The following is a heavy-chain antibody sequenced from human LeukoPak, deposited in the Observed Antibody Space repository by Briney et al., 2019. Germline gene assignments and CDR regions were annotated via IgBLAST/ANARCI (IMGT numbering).Heavy chain of an antibody. CDR2: ISYSSDTI. J-gene: IGHJ4*02. D-gene: IGHD5-18*01. CDR3: AKSHGYSYGFDY. Sequence: PGRSLRLSCAASGFTFDEHAMHWVRQAPGKGLEWVAGISYSSDTIGYVESVKGRFTISRDNSKNTLYLQMNSLRAEDTAVYYCAKSHGYSYGFDYWGQGTLVTVSS. CDR1: GFTFDEHA. V-gene: IGHV3-9*01.